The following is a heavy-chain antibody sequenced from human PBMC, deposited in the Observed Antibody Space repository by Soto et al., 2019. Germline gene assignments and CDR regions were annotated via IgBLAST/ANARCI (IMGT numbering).Heavy chain of an antibody. CDR1: GFTFRSYW. D-gene: IGHD1-26*01. CDR3: GKGRSYYYYYGVDV. J-gene: IGHJ6*02. V-gene: IGHV3-74*01. Sequence: PGGSLRLSCAASGFTFRSYWMQWVRQAPGKGLVWVSWITSDGSSTSYADSVKGRFTISRDNAKNTLFLQMNSLRAEDTAVYYCGKGRSYYYYYGVDVWGQGTTVTVSS. CDR2: ITSDGSST.